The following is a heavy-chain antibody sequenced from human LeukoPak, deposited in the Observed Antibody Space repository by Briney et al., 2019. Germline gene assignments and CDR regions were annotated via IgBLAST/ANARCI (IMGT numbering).Heavy chain of an antibody. CDR2: ISSSGSTI. V-gene: IGHV3-48*03. CDR3: ARHLQAGSDS. CDR1: GFTFSSYE. D-gene: IGHD3-10*01. J-gene: IGHJ4*02. Sequence: PGGSLRLSCAASGFTFSSYEMNWVRQAPGKGLEWVSYISSSGSTIYYADSVKGRFTISRDNAKNSLYLQMNSLRADDTGVYYCARHLQAGSDSWGQGTLITVSS.